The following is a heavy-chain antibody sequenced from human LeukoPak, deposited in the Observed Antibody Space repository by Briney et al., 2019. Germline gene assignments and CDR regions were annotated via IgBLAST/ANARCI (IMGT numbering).Heavy chain of an antibody. CDR1: GFTFSSYS. Sequence: GGSLRLSCAASGFTFSSYSMNWVRQAPGKGLEWVSYISSSSTIYYADSVKGRFTISRDNSKNTLYPQMNSLRAEDTAVYYCARDAPYCSSTSCLIQYYYYGMDVWGQGTTVTVSS. CDR2: ISSSSTI. D-gene: IGHD2-2*01. CDR3: ARDAPYCSSTSCLIQYYYYGMDV. V-gene: IGHV3-48*01. J-gene: IGHJ6*02.